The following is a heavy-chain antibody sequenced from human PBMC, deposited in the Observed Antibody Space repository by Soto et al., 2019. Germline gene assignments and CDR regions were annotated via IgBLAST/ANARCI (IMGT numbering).Heavy chain of an antibody. D-gene: IGHD3-22*01. CDR3: ARGGGYDSSGYYDLDFDY. CDR1: GYTFTSYY. Sequence: QVQLVQSGAEVKKPGASVKVSCKASGYTFTSYYMHWVRQAPGQGLEWMGIINPSGGSTSYAQKFQGRVTMTRDPSKSTVYMELSSLRSEATAVYYCARGGGYDSSGYYDLDFDYWGQGPLVTVSS. CDR2: INPSGGST. J-gene: IGHJ4*02. V-gene: IGHV1-46*01.